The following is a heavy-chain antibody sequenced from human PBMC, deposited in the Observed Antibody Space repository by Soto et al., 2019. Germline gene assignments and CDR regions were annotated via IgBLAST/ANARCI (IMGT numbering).Heavy chain of an antibody. CDR2: ISGGSSYI. V-gene: IGHV3-21*01. Sequence: EVQLVESGGGLVKPGGYLRLSCAASGFTFSSYSMDWVRQAPGKGLAWVSSISGGSSYIYYADPVKGRFTISRDNAKNALFLQMNSLRAEDTAVYFCARDRTTTLMDVWGQGTTVTVSS. CDR1: GFTFSSYS. J-gene: IGHJ6*02. CDR3: ARDRTTTLMDV.